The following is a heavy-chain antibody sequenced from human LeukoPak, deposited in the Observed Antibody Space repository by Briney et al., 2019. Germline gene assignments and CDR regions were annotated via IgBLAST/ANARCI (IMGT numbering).Heavy chain of an antibody. CDR3: ARDQGADGGS. D-gene: IGHD4/OR15-4a*01. V-gene: IGHV1-2*02. J-gene: IGHJ5*02. CDR2: INPNSGGA. Sequence: ASVKVSCKASGYTFTDYYMHWVRQAHGQGLEWMGWINPNSGGANYAQKFRGRLTMTRDTSTGTVYMELSTLTSDDTADYYCARDQGADGGSWGQGTLVTVSS. CDR1: GYTFTDYY.